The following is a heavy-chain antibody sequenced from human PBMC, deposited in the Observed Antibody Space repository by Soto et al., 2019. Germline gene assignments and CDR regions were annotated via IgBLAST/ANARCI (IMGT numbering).Heavy chain of an antibody. D-gene: IGHD7-27*01. CDR2: IYSSGNT. CDR1: GASVSSGDYY. J-gene: IGHJ5*02. CDR3: ARRVTGGGERFDP. Sequence: QVQLQVSGPGLVEPSQTLSLTCTVSGASVSSGDYYWTWIRQPPGMDLEWIGYIYSSGNTNYNPSLRSRVTMSKDTSKNQFSLNLSSVTAADTAVYYCARRVTGGGERFDPWGQGTLVTVSS. V-gene: IGHV4-30-4*01.